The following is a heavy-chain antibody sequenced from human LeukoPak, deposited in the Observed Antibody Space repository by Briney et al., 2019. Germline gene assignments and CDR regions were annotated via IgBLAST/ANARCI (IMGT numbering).Heavy chain of an antibody. CDR3: AKDPGSGYVSSYFDY. D-gene: IGHD3-3*01. J-gene: IGHJ4*02. CDR2: ISYDGSNK. Sequence: PGGSLGLSCAASGFTFSSYGMHWVRQAPGKGLEWVAVISYDGSNKYYADSVKGRFTISRDNSKNTLYLQMNSLRAEDTAVYYCAKDPGSGYVSSYFDYWGQGTLVTVSS. V-gene: IGHV3-30*18. CDR1: GFTFSSYG.